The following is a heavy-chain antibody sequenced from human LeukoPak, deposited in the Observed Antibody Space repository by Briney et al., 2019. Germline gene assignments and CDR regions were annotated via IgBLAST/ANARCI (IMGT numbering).Heavy chain of an antibody. CDR3: ASSSPRKAFDI. CDR2: ISSSSSYI. D-gene: IGHD6-6*01. Sequence: PGGSLRLSCAASGFTLSSYSMNWVRQAPGKGLEWVSSISSSSSYIYYADSVKGRFTISRDNAKNSLYLQMNSLRAEDTAVYYCASSSPRKAFDIWGQGTMVTVSS. V-gene: IGHV3-21*01. J-gene: IGHJ3*02. CDR1: GFTLSSYS.